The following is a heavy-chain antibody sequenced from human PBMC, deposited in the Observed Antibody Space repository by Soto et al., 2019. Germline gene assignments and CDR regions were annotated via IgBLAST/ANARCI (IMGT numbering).Heavy chain of an antibody. CDR2: IIPIFGTA. V-gene: IGHV1-69*13. J-gene: IGHJ6*02. CDR3: ARDIVVVPAAMGGMDV. D-gene: IGHD2-2*01. Sequence: SVKVSCKASGGTFSSYAISWVQQAPGQGLEWMGGIIPIFGTANYAQKFQGRVTITADESTSTAYMELSSLRSEDTAVYYCARDIVVVPAAMGGMDVWGQGTTVTVSS. CDR1: GGTFSSYA.